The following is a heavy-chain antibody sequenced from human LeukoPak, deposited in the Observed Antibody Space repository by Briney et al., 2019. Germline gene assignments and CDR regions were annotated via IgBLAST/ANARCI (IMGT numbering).Heavy chain of an antibody. CDR1: GFTFSSYG. Sequence: PGRSLRLSCAASGFTFSSYGMHWVRQAPGKGLEWVAVVSYDGSNKYYADSVKGRFTISRDNSKNTLNLQMDSLRAEDTAVYYCARVPGRYGSGSYEFDYWGQGTLVTVSS. V-gene: IGHV3-30*03. J-gene: IGHJ4*02. CDR3: ARVPGRYGSGSYEFDY. CDR2: VSYDGSNK. D-gene: IGHD3-10*01.